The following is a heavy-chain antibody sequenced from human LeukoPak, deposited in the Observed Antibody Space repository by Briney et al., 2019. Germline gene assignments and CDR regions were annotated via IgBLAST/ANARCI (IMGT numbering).Heavy chain of an antibody. CDR2: INPNSGGT. CDR1: GYTFTGYY. CDR3: ARVGGPPLYYYYYMDV. D-gene: IGHD3-10*01. V-gene: IGHV1-2*02. Sequence: EASVKVSCKASGYTFTGYYMHWVRQAPGQGLEWMGWINPNSGGTNYAQKFQGRVAMTRDTSISTAYMELSRLRSDDTAVYYCARVGGPPLYYYYYMDVWGKGTTVTVSS. J-gene: IGHJ6*03.